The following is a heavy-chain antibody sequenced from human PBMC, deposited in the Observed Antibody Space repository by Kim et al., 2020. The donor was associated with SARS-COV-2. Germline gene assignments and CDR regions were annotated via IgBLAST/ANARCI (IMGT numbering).Heavy chain of an antibody. Sequence: SETLSLTCAVYGGSFSGYYWSWIRQPPGKGLEWIGEINHSGSTNYNPSLKSRVTISVDTSKNQFSLKLSSVTAADTAVYYCARDEGYSYGYGWYFDLWGRGTLVTVSS. CDR2: INHSGST. J-gene: IGHJ2*01. CDR3: ARDEGYSYGYGWYFDL. D-gene: IGHD5-18*01. CDR1: GGSFSGYY. V-gene: IGHV4-34*01.